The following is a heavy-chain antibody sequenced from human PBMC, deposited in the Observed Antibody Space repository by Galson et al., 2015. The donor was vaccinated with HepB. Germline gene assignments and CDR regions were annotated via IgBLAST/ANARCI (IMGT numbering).Heavy chain of an antibody. CDR3: ARVVRCSSTSCYSPDAFDI. D-gene: IGHD2-2*01. V-gene: IGHV1-2*02. CDR2: INPNSGGT. J-gene: IGHJ3*02. CDR1: GYTFTGYY. Sequence: SVKVSCKASGYTFTGYYMHWVRQAPGQGLEWMGWINPNSGGTNYAQKFQGRVTMTRDTSISTAYMELSRLRSDDTAVYYCARVVRCSSTSCYSPDAFDIWGQGTMVTVSS.